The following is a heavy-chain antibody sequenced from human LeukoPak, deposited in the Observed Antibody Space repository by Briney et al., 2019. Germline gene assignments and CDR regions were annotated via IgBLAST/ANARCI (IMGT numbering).Heavy chain of an antibody. V-gene: IGHV3-11*01. CDR2: ISSSGSTI. CDR3: ARVRCSSTSCYIYYYYYMDV. Sequence: GGSLRLSCAASGFTFSDYYMSWIRQAPGKGLEWVSYISSSGSTIYYADSVKGRVTISRDNAKNSLYLQMNSLRAEDTAVYYCARVRCSSTSCYIYYYYYMDVWGKGTTVTVSS. J-gene: IGHJ6*03. CDR1: GFTFSDYY. D-gene: IGHD2-2*02.